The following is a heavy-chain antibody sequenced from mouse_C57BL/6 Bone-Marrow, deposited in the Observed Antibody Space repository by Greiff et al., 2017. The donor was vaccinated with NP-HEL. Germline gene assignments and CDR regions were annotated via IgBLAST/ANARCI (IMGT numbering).Heavy chain of an antibody. CDR1: GFTFSDYG. D-gene: IGHD1-1*01. CDR2: ISSGSSTI. J-gene: IGHJ2*01. V-gene: IGHV5-17*01. Sequence: EVQRVESGGGLVKPGGSLKLSCAASGFTFSDYGMHWVRQAPEKGLEWVAYISSGSSTIYYADTVKGRFTISRDNAKNTRFLQMSSLRSEDTAMYYCARPPITTVVAFDYWGQGTTLTVSS. CDR3: ARPPITTVVAFDY.